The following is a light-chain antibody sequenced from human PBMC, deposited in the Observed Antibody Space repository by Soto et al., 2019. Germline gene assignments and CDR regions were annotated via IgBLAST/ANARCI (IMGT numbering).Light chain of an antibody. CDR3: CSYAGSYTYV. Sequence: QSVLTQPRSVSGSPGQSVTISCTGTSSDVGVYNYVSWYQQHPGRAPKVMIYDVSKRPSGVPDRFSGSMSGNTASLTISGLQAEDEADYCCCSYAGSYTYVFGTGTKVTVL. CDR1: SSDVGVYNY. J-gene: IGLJ1*01. V-gene: IGLV2-11*01. CDR2: DVS.